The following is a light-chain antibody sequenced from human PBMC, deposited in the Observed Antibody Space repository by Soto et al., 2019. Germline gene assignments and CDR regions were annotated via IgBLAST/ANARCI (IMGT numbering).Light chain of an antibody. Sequence: QSVLTQPPSASGTPGQRVTISCSGSSSNIGSSYVYWYQQVPGTAPKLLIYRNNQRPSGVPDRFSGSKSGTSASLAISGLRSEDEADYYCSTWDDSLSAVVFGGGTKLTVL. CDR1: SSNIGSSY. CDR2: RNN. J-gene: IGLJ2*01. V-gene: IGLV1-47*01. CDR3: STWDDSLSAVV.